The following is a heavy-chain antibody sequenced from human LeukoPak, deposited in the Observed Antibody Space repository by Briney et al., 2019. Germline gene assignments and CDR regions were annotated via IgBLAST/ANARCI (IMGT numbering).Heavy chain of an antibody. CDR2: IYYSGST. CDR3: ATSTIAAAGTSSFDY. CDR1: GDSISSGGHF. V-gene: IGHV4-31*03. Sequence: SETLSLTCTVSGDSISSGGHFWSWIRQHPGKGLEWIGYIYYSGSTYYNPSLKSRVNISVDTSKNQFSLRLSSVTAADTAVYYCATSTIAAAGTSSFDYWGQGTLVTVSS. J-gene: IGHJ4*02. D-gene: IGHD6-13*01.